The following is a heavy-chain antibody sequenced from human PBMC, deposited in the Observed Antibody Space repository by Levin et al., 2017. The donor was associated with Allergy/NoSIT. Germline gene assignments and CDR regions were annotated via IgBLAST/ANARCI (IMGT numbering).Heavy chain of an antibody. V-gene: IGHV3-11*01. CDR2: ISSSGSHI. Sequence: GGSLRLSCVASGINFSDYYRSWIRQAPGKGLEWVSYISSSGSHIYYADSVKGRFTISRDDAKNSLYLQMNSLRADDTAMYYCAGLRMQPRHDWGLDVWGQGTMVTVSS. CDR1: GINFSDYY. J-gene: IGHJ6*02. D-gene: IGHD3-9*01. CDR3: AGLRMQPRHDWGLDV.